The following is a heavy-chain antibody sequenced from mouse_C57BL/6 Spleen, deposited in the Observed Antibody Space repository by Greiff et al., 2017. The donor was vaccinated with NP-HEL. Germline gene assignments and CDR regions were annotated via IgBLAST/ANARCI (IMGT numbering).Heavy chain of an antibody. CDR1: GYSFTGYF. V-gene: IGHV1-20*01. J-gene: IGHJ4*01. D-gene: IGHD2-4*01. CDR3: ARKITTRYYYAMDY. Sequence: EVQLQESGPELVKPGDSVKISCKASGYSFTGYFMNWVMQSHGQSLEWIGRINPYNGDTFYNQKFKGKATLTVDKSSSTAHMELRSLTSEDSAVYYCARKITTRYYYAMDYWGQGTSVTVSS. CDR2: INPYNGDT.